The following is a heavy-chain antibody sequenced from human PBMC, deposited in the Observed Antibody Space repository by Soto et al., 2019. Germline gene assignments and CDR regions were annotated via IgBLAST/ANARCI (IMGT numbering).Heavy chain of an antibody. Sequence: EVQLVESGGGLVQPGGSLRLSCAASGFTFSDYSMNWVRRAPGKGLELVSFISSTSSTIYYADSVKGRFTISRDNSKNTLYLQMNSLRAEDTAVYYCAREYCSGGSCYSGYFDYWGQGTLVTVSS. CDR3: AREYCSGGSCYSGYFDY. J-gene: IGHJ4*02. CDR2: ISSTSSTI. CDR1: GFTFSDYS. V-gene: IGHV3-48*01. D-gene: IGHD2-15*01.